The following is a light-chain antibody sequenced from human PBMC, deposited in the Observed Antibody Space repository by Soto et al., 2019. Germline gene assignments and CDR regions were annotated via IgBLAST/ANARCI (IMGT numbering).Light chain of an antibody. CDR1: QGISSY. V-gene: IGKV1-8*01. J-gene: IGKJ1*01. Sequence: AIRMTQSPSSLSAYTGDRVTITCRASQGISSYLAWYQQKPGKAPKLLIYAASTLQSGVPSRFSGSGSGTDFTLTISCLQSEDFATYYCQQYYRYPRTFGQGTKVEIK. CDR3: QQYYRYPRT. CDR2: AAS.